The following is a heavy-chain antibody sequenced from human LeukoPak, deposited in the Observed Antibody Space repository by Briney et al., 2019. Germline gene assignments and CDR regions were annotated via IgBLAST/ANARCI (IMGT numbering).Heavy chain of an antibody. CDR1: GFTFSSYA. CDR3: ARDSGSLPPYFDY. D-gene: IGHD1-26*01. J-gene: IGHJ4*02. V-gene: IGHV3-30-3*01. CDR2: ISYDGSNK. Sequence: GGSLRLSCAASGFTFSSYAIHWVRQAPGKGLEWVAVISYDGSNKYYADSVKGRFTISRDNSKNTLYLQMNSLRAEDTAVYYCARDSGSLPPYFDYWGQGTLVTVSS.